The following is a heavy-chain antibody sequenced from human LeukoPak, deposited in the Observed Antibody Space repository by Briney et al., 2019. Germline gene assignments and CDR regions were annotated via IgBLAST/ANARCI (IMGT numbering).Heavy chain of an antibody. D-gene: IGHD5-18*01. CDR3: ARGYRGYSYGTGGWDFDY. CDR2: INPSGGST. Sequence: ASVKVSCKASGYTFTSYYMHWVRQAPGQGLEWVGIINPSGGSTSYAQKFQGRVTMTRDTSTSTVYMELSSLRSEDTAVYYCARGYRGYSYGTGGWDFDYWGQGTLVTVSS. V-gene: IGHV1-46*01. CDR1: GYTFTSYY. J-gene: IGHJ4*02.